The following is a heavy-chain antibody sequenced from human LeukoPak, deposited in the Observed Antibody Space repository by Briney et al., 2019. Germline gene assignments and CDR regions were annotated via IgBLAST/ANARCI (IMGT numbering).Heavy chain of an antibody. J-gene: IGHJ3*02. V-gene: IGHV1-8*01. CDR1: GYTFTSYD. D-gene: IGHD5-24*01. Sequence: ASVKVSCKASGYTFTSYDINWVRQATGQGLEWMGWMNPNSGNTGYAQKFQGRVTMTRDTSISTAYMELSRLRSDDTAVYYCARVSSAVDDAFDIWGQGTMVTVSS. CDR2: MNPNSGNT. CDR3: ARVSSAVDDAFDI.